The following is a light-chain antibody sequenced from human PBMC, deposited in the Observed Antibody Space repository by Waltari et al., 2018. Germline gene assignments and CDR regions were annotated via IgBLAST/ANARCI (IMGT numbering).Light chain of an antibody. CDR3: QQYGSSFT. CDR1: QSVTSRY. V-gene: IGKV3-20*01. CDR2: GAS. Sequence: EIVLTQSPGTLSLSPGERATLSCRASQSVTSRYLAWYQQKPGQSPRLLISGASSRAAGIPDRFSGSVSGTDFTLTISRLEPEDFAVYYCQQYGSSFTFGPGTKVDIK. J-gene: IGKJ3*01.